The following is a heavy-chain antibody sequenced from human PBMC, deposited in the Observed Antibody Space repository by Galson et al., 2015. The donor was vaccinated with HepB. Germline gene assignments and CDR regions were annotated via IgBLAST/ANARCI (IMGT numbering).Heavy chain of an antibody. J-gene: IGHJ4*02. CDR1: GGTFSSYA. D-gene: IGHD3-3*01. V-gene: IGHV1-69*13. CDR2: IIPIFGTA. CDR3: ARVGFNDFWSGYMTPYFDY. Sequence: SVKVSCKASGGTFSSYAISWVRQAPGQGLEWMGGIIPIFGTANYAQKFQGRVTITADESTSTAYMELSSLRSEDTAVYYCARVGFNDFWSGYMTPYFDYWGQGTLVTVSS.